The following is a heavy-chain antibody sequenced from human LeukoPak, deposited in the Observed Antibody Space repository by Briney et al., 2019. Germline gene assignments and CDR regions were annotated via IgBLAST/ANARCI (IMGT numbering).Heavy chain of an antibody. CDR1: GFAVSSNY. V-gene: IGHV3-21*01. J-gene: IGHJ4*02. CDR3: ARDGRFGEVDY. CDR2: IDSSSDKI. Sequence: PGGSLRLSCAASGFAVSSNYMSWVRQAPGKGLEWVSCIDSSSDKIYCADSVKGRFTISRDNAKNSLYLQMNSLRAEDTAVYYCARDGRFGEVDYWGQGTLVTVSS. D-gene: IGHD3-10*01.